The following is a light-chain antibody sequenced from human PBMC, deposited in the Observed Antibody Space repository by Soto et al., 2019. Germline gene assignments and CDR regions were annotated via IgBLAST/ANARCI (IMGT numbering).Light chain of an antibody. Sequence: DIQMTQSPSSLSASVGDRVTITCRASQSITNYLNWYQHKPGKAPKLLVYAASSLQSGVPSRFSGSGSGTDFTLTISSLQPEDFATYFCHQSHNMPFTFGPGTKVDIK. J-gene: IGKJ3*01. V-gene: IGKV1-39*01. CDR2: AAS. CDR3: HQSHNMPFT. CDR1: QSITNY.